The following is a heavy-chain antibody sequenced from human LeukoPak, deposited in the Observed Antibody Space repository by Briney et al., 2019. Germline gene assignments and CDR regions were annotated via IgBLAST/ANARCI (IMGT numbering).Heavy chain of an antibody. D-gene: IGHD6-6*01. CDR1: GHTFTSYG. J-gene: IGHJ6*03. CDR2: ISAYNGNT. V-gene: IGHV1-18*01. Sequence: GASVKVSCKASGHTFTSYGIIWVRQAPGQGLEWVGWISAYNGNTNYAQRFQGRVTMTTDTSTSTAYMELRSLRSDDTAVYYCAATGIAAPNNYYYMDVWGKGTTVTVSS. CDR3: AATGIAAPNNYYYMDV.